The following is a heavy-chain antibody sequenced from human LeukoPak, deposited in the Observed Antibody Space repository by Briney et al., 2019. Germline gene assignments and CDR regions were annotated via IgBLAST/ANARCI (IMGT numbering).Heavy chain of an antibody. V-gene: IGHV3-30*02. CDR3: AKDDILTGYSLDY. Sequence: GGSLRLSCAASGFTFSGYGMHWVRQAPGKGLEWVAFVRNDGSNKYYAGSMKGRFTISRDNSKNTLYLQINSLRTEDTAIYYCAKDDILTGYSLDYWGQGTLVTVSS. J-gene: IGHJ4*02. D-gene: IGHD3-9*01. CDR1: GFTFSGYG. CDR2: VRNDGSNK.